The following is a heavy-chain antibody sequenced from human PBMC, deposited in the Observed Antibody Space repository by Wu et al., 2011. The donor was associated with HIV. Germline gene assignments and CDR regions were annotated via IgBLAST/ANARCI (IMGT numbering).Heavy chain of an antibody. J-gene: IGHJ6*03. D-gene: IGHD1-26*01. CDR3: VRGGRRNYMDV. V-gene: IGHV1-18*01. Sequence: QVQLVQSGTEMKKPGASVKVPCKASGYSFTNYDISWVRQAPGQGLEWMAWISADNGDTYYTEKLRGRVTMTTDTSTNTAYMELRNLRSDDTAVYYCVRGGRRNYMDVWGKGTTVSVSS. CDR1: GYSFTNYD. CDR2: ISADNGDT.